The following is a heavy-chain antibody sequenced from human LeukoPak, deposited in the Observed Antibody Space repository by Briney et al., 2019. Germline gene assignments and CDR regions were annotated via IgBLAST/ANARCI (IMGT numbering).Heavy chain of an antibody. CDR2: ISGSGGST. Sequence: GGSLRLSCAASGFTFSSYAMSWVRQAPGKGLEWVSAISGSGGSTYYADSVKGRFTISRDNSKNTLYLQMNSLRAEDTAVYYCAKRTYYYDSSGYYGDAFDIWGQGTIVTVSS. CDR1: GFTFSSYA. V-gene: IGHV3-23*01. CDR3: AKRTYYYDSSGYYGDAFDI. D-gene: IGHD3-22*01. J-gene: IGHJ3*02.